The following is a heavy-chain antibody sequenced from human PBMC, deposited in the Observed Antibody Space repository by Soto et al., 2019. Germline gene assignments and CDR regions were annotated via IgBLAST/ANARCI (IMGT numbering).Heavy chain of an antibody. CDR3: AREKTRLVSDIVIMVYAMGFDT. D-gene: IGHD2-8*01. CDR1: GFTFSSYS. Sequence: EVQLVESGGGLVQPGGSLRLSCAASGFTFSSYSMNWVRQAPGKGLEWVSYISSSSSTIYYADSVKGRFTISRDNAKNSLYLQMNSLRAEDTDVYYCAREKTRLVSDIVIMVYAMGFDTWGQGTLVTVSS. CDR2: ISSSSSTI. J-gene: IGHJ5*02. V-gene: IGHV3-48*01.